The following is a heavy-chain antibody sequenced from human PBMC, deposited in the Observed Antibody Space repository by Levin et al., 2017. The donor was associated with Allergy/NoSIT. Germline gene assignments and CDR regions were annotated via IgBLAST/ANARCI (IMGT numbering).Heavy chain of an antibody. CDR3: AIEYCSGGSCYLDY. Sequence: GGSLRLSCAASGFTFSSYEMNWVRQAPGKGLEWVSYISSSGSTIYYADSVKGRFTISRDNAKNSLYLQMNSLRAEDTAVYYCAIEYCSGGSCYLDYWGQGTLVTVSS. CDR1: GFTFSSYE. J-gene: IGHJ4*02. CDR2: ISSSGSTI. D-gene: IGHD2-15*01. V-gene: IGHV3-48*03.